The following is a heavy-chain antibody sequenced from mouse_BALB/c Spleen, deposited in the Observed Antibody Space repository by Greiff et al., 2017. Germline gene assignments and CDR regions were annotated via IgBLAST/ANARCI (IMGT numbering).Heavy chain of an antibody. V-gene: IGHV2-9*02. CDR3: ARRGITTGSWFAY. Sequence: VQLQQSGPGLVAPSQSLSITCTVSGFSLTSYGVHWVRQPPGKGLEWLGVIWAGGSTNYNSALMSRLSISKDNSKSQVFLKMNSLQTDDTAMYYCARRGITTGSWFAYWGQGTLVTVSA. D-gene: IGHD2-4*01. CDR2: IWAGGST. CDR1: GFSLTSYG. J-gene: IGHJ3*01.